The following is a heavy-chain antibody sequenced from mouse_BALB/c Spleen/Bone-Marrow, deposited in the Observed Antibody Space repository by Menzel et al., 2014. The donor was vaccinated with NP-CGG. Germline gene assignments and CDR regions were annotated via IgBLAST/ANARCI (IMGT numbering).Heavy chain of an antibody. CDR3: ARHHRYAYYFDY. CDR2: IHPNSGNT. J-gene: IGHJ2*01. Sequence: QVQLQQSGSVLERPGASVKLSCKASGYTFTNFWIHWAKQRPGQGLEWIGEIHPNSGNTNYNEKFKGKATLTADISSSTAYVDLSSLTSEDSAVYYCARHHRYAYYFDYWGQGTTLTDSS. V-gene: IGHV1S130*01. D-gene: IGHD2-14*01. CDR1: GYTFTNFW.